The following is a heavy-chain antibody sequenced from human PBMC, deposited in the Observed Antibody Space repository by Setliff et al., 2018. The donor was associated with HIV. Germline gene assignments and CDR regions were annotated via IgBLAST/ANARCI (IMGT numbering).Heavy chain of an antibody. CDR3: TRNRVPSSL. Sequence: SETLSLTCTVSGGSMSSYYWSWIRQPPGKGLEWIGSIYYAGSTDYNPSLMSRVTISLDTPKNQFSLKLNSVIAADTAVYYCTRNRVPSSLWGQGTLVTVSS. V-gene: IGHV4-59*01. CDR2: IYYAGST. CDR1: GGSMSSYY. J-gene: IGHJ4*02. D-gene: IGHD3-10*01.